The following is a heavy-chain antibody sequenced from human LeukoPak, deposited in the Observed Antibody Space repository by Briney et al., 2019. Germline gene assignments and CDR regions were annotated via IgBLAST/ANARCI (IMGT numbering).Heavy chain of an antibody. CDR1: GFTFSSYS. CDR3: ARGDVVVVPAAIQVSDY. CDR2: ISCSSSYI. V-gene: IGHV3-21*01. D-gene: IGHD2-2*02. Sequence: PGGSLRLSCAASGFTFSSYSMNWVRQATGKGLEWVSSISCSSSYIYYADSVEGLFTISRDTPKNTLYLKMNSVRWEHTAVSYGARGDVVVVPAAIQVSDYGGERTLVTVSS. J-gene: IGHJ4*02.